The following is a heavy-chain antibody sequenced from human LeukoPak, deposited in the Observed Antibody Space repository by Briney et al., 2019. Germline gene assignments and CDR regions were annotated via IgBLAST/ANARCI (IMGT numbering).Heavy chain of an antibody. CDR1: GYSISSGYY. D-gene: IGHD6-13*01. V-gene: IGHV4-38-2*02. CDR3: ARVRVAAAGTLGYNYYYMDV. J-gene: IGHJ6*03. Sequence: PSETLSLTCTVSGYSISSGYYWGWIRQPPGKGLEWIGSIYHSGSTYYNPSLKSRVTISVDTSKNQFSLKLSSVTAADTAVYYCARVRVAAAGTLGYNYYYMDVWGKGTTVTVSS. CDR2: IYHSGST.